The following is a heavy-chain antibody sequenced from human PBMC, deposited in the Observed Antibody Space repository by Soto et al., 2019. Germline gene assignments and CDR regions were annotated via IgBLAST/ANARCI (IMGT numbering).Heavy chain of an antibody. CDR3: VRTRQQWLVGDS. Sequence: QAQLVQSGAEVKKPGASVKVSCKASGYTLSSFGIHWVRQAPGQRLERMGWINAGNGKTKYSQKLQGRVTFSRDTSENTAYMELTSLTSEDTAVYYCVRTRQQWLVGDSWGQGSLVTVSA. D-gene: IGHD6-19*01. V-gene: IGHV1-3*01. CDR2: INAGNGKT. CDR1: GYTLSSFG. J-gene: IGHJ4*02.